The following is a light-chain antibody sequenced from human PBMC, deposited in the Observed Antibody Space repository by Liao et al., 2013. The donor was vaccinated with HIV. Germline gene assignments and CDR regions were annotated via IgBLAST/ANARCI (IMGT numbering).Light chain of an antibody. Sequence: SYDLTQSRSVSVSPGQTVTIICSGDRLWNKYVSWYQQKPGQSPKLVIYQDDKRPSGIPERFSGSNSGNTATLTISGTQAMDEADYYCQAWDSSSYVFGTGTKVTVL. CDR2: QDD. V-gene: IGLV3-1*01. CDR1: RLWNKY. CDR3: QAWDSSSYV. J-gene: IGLJ1*01.